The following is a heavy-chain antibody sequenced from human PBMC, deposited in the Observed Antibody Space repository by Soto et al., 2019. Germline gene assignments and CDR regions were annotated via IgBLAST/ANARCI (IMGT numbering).Heavy chain of an antibody. V-gene: IGHV3-30*03. CDR3: AAIKYPFDY. D-gene: IGHD2-2*02. CDR2: ISYDGSNK. J-gene: IGHJ4*02. CDR1: GFTFSSYG. Sequence: GGSLRLSCAASGFTFSSYGMHWVRQAPGKGLEWVAVISYDGSNKYYADSVKGRFTISRDNSKNTLYLQMNSLRAEDTAVYYCAAIKYPFDYWGQGTLVTVSS.